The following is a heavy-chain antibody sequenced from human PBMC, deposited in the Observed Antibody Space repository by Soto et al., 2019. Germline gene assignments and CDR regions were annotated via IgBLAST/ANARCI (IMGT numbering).Heavy chain of an antibody. Sequence: QVQLVQSRAEVKKPGASVKVSCTFTSYDINWVRQATGQGLEWMGWMNPNSGNTRYAQKFQGRVTMTRNTSNFTAYMELSSLRSEDTAVYYCARGPGSSDWRFSYYYMDVWGQGTTVTVSS. CDR2: MNPNSGNT. CDR1: FTSYD. CDR3: ARGPGSSDWRFSYYYMDV. V-gene: IGHV1-8*01. D-gene: IGHD6-19*01. J-gene: IGHJ6*02.